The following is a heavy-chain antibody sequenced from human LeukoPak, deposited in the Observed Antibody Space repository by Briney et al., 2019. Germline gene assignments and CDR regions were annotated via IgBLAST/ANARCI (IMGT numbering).Heavy chain of an antibody. CDR2: ISYDGSNK. J-gene: IGHJ4*02. V-gene: IGHV3-30-3*01. Sequence: GGSLRLSCAASGFTFSSYAMHWVCQAPGKGLEWVAVISYDGSNKYYADSVKGRFTISRDNSKNTLYLQMNSLRAEDTAVYYCARSFDYSSPIDYWGQGTLVTVSS. CDR1: GFTFSSYA. CDR3: ARSFDYSSPIDY. D-gene: IGHD4-11*01.